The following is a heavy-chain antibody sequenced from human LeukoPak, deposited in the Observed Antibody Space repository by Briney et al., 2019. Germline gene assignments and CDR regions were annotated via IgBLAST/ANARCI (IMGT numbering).Heavy chain of an antibody. CDR1: GFTFSDYW. V-gene: IGHV3-7*02. J-gene: IGHJ5*02. Sequence: GSLRLSCAASGFTFSDYWMSWVRQAPGKGLEWVANIKQDGSEKYYLDSVKGRFTISRDNAKNSLYLQMNSLRAEDTAVYHCTTDPREVPFDPWGQGTLVTVSS. CDR2: IKQDGSEK. CDR3: TTDPREVPFDP.